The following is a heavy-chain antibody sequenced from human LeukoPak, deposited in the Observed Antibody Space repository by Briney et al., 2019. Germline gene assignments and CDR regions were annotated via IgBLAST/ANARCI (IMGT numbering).Heavy chain of an antibody. CDR3: AKRPHYCSSTSCYDLGVSGAPDY. CDR1: GFTFLTYA. CDR2: IRDSGAST. J-gene: IGHJ4*02. D-gene: IGHD2-2*01. V-gene: IGHV3-23*01. Sequence: GGSLRLSCAASGFTFLTYAMSWVRQAPGKGLQWVSVIRDSGASTYYADSVKGRFTISRDNSKNTLYLQMNSLRAEDTAVYYCAKRPHYCSSTSCYDLGVSGAPDYWGQGTLVTVSS.